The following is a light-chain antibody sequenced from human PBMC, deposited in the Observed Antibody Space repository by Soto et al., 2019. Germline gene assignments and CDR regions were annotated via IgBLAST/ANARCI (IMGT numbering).Light chain of an antibody. J-gene: IGKJ1*01. Sequence: DIQLTHYHPTLCAPVKDRLTIXWPARQIISTWMAWDQQKPGIAPKLLVYDASTLQSGVASRFSGSGSGTEFTLIISGLHPDDSATYYCQQYTNTNNPWMFGQGTKVDIK. CDR3: QQYTNTNNPWM. CDR1: QIISTW. V-gene: IGKV1-5*01. CDR2: DAS.